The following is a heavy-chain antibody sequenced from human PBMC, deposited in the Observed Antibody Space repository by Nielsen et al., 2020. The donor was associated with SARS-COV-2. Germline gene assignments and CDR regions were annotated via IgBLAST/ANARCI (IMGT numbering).Heavy chain of an antibody. CDR2: ISANNGKT. Sequence: ASVKVSCKTSGYTFTGYGFTWVRQAPGHGLEWMGWISANNGKTKHAQKFQGRLTMTTDASTNTAYMELSSLSSEDTAVYYCARITPSSGWDYWGQGTLVTVSS. CDR1: GYTFTGYG. J-gene: IGHJ4*02. D-gene: IGHD6-19*01. V-gene: IGHV1-18*04. CDR3: ARITPSSGWDY.